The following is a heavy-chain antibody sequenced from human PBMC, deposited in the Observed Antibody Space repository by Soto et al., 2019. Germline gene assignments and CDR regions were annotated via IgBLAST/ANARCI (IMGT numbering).Heavy chain of an antibody. D-gene: IGHD6-6*01. CDR3: AHIGNSSSVSLPLALLDY. CDR1: GFTFSSYA. Sequence: GGSLRLSCAASGFTFSSYAMSWVRQPPGKGLEWVSAISGSGGSTYYADSVKGRVTISRDNSKNTLYLQMNSPRAEDTAVYHRAHIGNSSSVSLPLALLDYWGQGALVTVSS. V-gene: IGHV3-23*01. CDR2: ISGSGGST. J-gene: IGHJ4*02.